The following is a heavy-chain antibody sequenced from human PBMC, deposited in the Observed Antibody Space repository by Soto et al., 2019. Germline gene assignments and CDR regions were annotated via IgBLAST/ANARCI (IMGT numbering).Heavy chain of an antibody. Sequence: EVQLVEAGGGVVQPGGPLRLSCAASGFTFSSNLMHWVRQAPGKGLVWVSRINSEGTNAAYAGSVRGRFTVSRDNAKNTLYLQMNSLTGEDTAVYYCAKAGAGVANFDYWGQGTLVTVSS. J-gene: IGHJ4*02. CDR3: AKAGAGVANFDY. D-gene: IGHD3-3*01. CDR2: INSEGTNA. CDR1: GFTFSSNL. V-gene: IGHV3-74*01.